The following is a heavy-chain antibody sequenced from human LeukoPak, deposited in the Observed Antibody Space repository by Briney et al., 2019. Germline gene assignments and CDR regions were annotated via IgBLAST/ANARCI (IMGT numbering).Heavy chain of an antibody. CDR2: IYSGGST. D-gene: IGHD1-26*01. J-gene: IGHJ6*03. CDR1: GFTVSSNY. CDR3: ARDLIPGRDYYNMDV. V-gene: IGHV3-53*01. Sequence: GGSLRLSCAASGFTVSSNYMSWVRQAPGKGLEWVSVIYSGGSTYYADSVKGRFTISRDNSKNTLYLQMNSLRAEDTAVYYCARDLIPGRDYYNMDVWGKGTTVTVSS.